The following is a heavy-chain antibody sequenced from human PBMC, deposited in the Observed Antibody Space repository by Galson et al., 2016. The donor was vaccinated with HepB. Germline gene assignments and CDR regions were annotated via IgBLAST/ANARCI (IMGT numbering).Heavy chain of an antibody. CDR3: ARVLSKSTSHYDVASDV. D-gene: IGHD5/OR15-5a*01. CDR2: IYPGDSGI. Sequence: QSGAEVKKPGESLKISCKDSGDSFTTHWIAWVRQMPGKGLEWMGMIYPGDSGIRYSPPFQGQVTISADNAISTAYLQWGSMKASDTAMYYCARVLSKSTSHYDVASDVWGQGTPVTVSS. V-gene: IGHV5-51*01. CDR1: GDSFTTHW. J-gene: IGHJ6*01.